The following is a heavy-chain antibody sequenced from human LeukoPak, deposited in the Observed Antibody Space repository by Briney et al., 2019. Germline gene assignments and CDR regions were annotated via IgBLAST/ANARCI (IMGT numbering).Heavy chain of an antibody. Sequence: PAETLSLPCTVSCGYISSYHWSWIRQSAGKGLEWIWRIYTSVSTNYSPSLKSRVTMSVDTSKNQFSLQLRSLTAADTAVYYCARGGGCSDTSCYNFDYWGQGTLVTVSS. D-gene: IGHD2-2*02. CDR1: CGYISSYH. J-gene: IGHJ4*02. V-gene: IGHV4-4*07. CDR2: IYTSVST. CDR3: ARGGGCSDTSCYNFDY.